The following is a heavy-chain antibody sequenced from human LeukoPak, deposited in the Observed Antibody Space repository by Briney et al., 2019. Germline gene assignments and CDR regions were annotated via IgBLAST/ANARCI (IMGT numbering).Heavy chain of an antibody. J-gene: IGHJ4*02. D-gene: IGHD1-26*01. CDR3: AKDLGWELPAEAY. CDR1: GFTFEKYV. CDR2: IYGSGVSI. V-gene: IGHV3-23*01. Sequence: GGSLRLSCVASGFTFEKYVMNWVRQAPGKGLEWLATIYGSGVSISYADSVKGRFTISRDNSNNTLYLQMNSLRAADTAMYFCAKDLGWELPAEAYWGQGILVTVSS.